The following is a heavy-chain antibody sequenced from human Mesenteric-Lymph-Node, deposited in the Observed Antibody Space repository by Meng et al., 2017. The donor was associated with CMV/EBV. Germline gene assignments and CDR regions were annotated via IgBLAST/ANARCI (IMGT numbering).Heavy chain of an antibody. CDR2: INPNTGGT. V-gene: IGHV1-2*02. Sequence: ASVKVSCKASGYTFTGHYMHWVRQAPGQGLEWMGWINPNTGGTHYAQEFQGRVTMTRDTSISTVYMELIRLKSDDTAVYYCARGGRGGYQLQGWFDPWGQGTLVTVSS. CDR1: GYTFTGHY. J-gene: IGHJ5*02. CDR3: ARGGRGGYQLQGWFDP. D-gene: IGHD2-2*01.